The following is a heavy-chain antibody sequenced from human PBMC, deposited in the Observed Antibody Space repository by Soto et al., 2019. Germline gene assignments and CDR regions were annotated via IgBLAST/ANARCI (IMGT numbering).Heavy chain of an antibody. CDR1: GFTFDDYA. CDR2: ISWNSGSI. D-gene: IGHD6-19*01. Sequence: GGSLRLSCAASGFTFDDYAMHWVRQAPGKGLEWVSGISWNSGSIGYADSVKGRFTISRDNAKNSLYLQMNSLRAEDTALYYCAKDIGYSSGWPDAFDIWGQGTMVTV. CDR3: AKDIGYSSGWPDAFDI. J-gene: IGHJ3*02. V-gene: IGHV3-9*01.